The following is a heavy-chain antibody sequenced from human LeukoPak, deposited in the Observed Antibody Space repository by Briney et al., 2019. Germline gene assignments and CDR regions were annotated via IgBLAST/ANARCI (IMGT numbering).Heavy chain of an antibody. CDR1: GYSFISYW. D-gene: IGHD1/OR15-1a*01. J-gene: IGHJ4*02. CDR2: IYPDDSDT. Sequence: GESLKISWKVSGYSFISYWIGWVRQMPGKGLEWMGIIYPDDSDTRYSPSFQGQVTFSADKSISTAYLQWSSLKASDTAMYYCARRRGTTGTNDYWGQGTLVTVSS. CDR3: ARRRGTTGTNDY. V-gene: IGHV5-51*01.